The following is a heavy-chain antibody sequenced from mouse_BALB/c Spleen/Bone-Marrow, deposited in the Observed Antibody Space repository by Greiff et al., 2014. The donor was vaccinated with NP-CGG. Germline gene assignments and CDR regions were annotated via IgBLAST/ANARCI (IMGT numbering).Heavy chain of an antibody. CDR3: ARRDNAPFAY. CDR2: IDPSDSKT. Sequence: VQLQESGPQLVRPGASVKISCKASGYSFTSYWMHWVKQRPGQGLEWIGMIDPSDSKTKLNQKFKDKATLTVDKSSSTAYLQLSSPTSEDSAVYYCARRDNAPFAYWGQGTLVTVSA. D-gene: IGHD1-3*01. CDR1: GYSFTSYW. J-gene: IGHJ3*01. V-gene: IGHV1S126*01.